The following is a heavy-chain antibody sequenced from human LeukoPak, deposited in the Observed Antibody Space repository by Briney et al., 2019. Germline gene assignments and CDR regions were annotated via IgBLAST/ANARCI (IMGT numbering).Heavy chain of an antibody. CDR1: GSSISSGYY. CDR3: ARLIVGAPGAYYYGMDV. V-gene: IGHV4-59*01. Sequence: PSETLSLTSTVSGSSISSGYYWSWIRQPPGKGQEWIGYIYYSGSTNYNPSLKSRVTISVDTSKNQFSLKLSSVTAADTAVYYCARLIVGAPGAYYYGMDVWGQGTTVTVSS. CDR2: IYYSGST. J-gene: IGHJ6*02. D-gene: IGHD1-26*01.